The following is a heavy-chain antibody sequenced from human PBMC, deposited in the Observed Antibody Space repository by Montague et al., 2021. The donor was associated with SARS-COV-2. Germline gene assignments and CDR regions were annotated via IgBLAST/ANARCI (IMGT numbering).Heavy chain of an antibody. V-gene: IGHV3-48*03. D-gene: IGHD5-12*01. CDR3: ARGLPGLRARALFDY. CDR2: ISSSGSTI. CDR1: GFIFSSYE. Sequence: LSLSCAASGFIFSSYEMNWVRQAPGKGLEWVSYISSSGSTIYYADSVKGRFTISRDNAKNSLYLQMNSLRAEDTAVYYCARGLPGLRARALFDYWGQGSLVTVSS. J-gene: IGHJ4*02.